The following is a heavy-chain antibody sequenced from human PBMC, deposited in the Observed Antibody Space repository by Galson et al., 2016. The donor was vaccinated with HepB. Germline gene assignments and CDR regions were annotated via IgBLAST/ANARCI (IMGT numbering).Heavy chain of an antibody. CDR3: AKGSDYYDSRSLNY. V-gene: IGHV3-23*01. D-gene: IGHD3-22*01. Sequence: SLRLSCAASGFTFEDYAMNWVRQAPGKGLEWVSSISGSGATTYYAGSVKGRFTISRDNSKNTLFLQINSLRADDTAVYFCAKGSDYYDSRSLNYWGQGTPVTVSS. CDR2: ISGSGATT. CDR1: GFTFEDYA. J-gene: IGHJ4*02.